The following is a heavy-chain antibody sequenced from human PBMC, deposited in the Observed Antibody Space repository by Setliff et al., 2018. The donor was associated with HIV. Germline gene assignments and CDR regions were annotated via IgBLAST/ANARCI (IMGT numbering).Heavy chain of an antibody. J-gene: IGHJ6*02. Sequence: SETLSLTCTVSGGSISSSGNYWTWIRQHPGKGLEWIGYIYYTGSTYYHPSLKSRVLISVDTSNNQFSLRLSSVTAADTAVYYCARDLSPYGSGDPYYYYGMDVWGQGTTVTVSS. D-gene: IGHD3-10*01. CDR1: GGSISSSGNY. V-gene: IGHV4-31*03. CDR2: IYYTGST. CDR3: ARDLSPYGSGDPYYYYGMDV.